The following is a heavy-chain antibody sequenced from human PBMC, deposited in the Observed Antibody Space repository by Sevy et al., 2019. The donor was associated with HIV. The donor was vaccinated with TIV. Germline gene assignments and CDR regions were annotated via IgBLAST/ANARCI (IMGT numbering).Heavy chain of an antibody. CDR1: GFNISSAS. CDR2: IKGKTDGETT. Sequence: GGSLRLSCGGSGFNISSASMNWVRQAPGKGLEWVVRIKGKTDGETTDYAAPVKGRFIISRDDSGKTVYVQLNSVKTEDTAMYFCTTRPYGSIIDYWGQGTLVTVSS. CDR3: TTRPYGSIIDY. J-gene: IGHJ4*02. D-gene: IGHD3-10*01. V-gene: IGHV3-15*07.